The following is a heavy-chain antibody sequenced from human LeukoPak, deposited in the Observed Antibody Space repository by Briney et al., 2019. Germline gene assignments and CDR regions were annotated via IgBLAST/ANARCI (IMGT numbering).Heavy chain of an antibody. CDR1: GYTFTDYY. CDR2: INPNSGGT. D-gene: IGHD3-22*01. V-gene: IGHV1-2*02. J-gene: IGHJ4*02. Sequence: ASVKVSCKASGYTFTDYYMHWVRQAPGQGLEWMGWINPNSGGTNYAQKFQGRVTMTRDKSISTAYMELSRLRSDDTAVYYCAREYRDYYDSSGYYLDYWGQGTLVTVSS. CDR3: AREYRDYYDSSGYYLDY.